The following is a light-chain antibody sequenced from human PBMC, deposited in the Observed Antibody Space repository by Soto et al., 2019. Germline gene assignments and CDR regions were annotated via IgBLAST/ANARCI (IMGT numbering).Light chain of an antibody. CDR2: DAS. Sequence: EIVLTQSPGTLSLSPGERATLSCGTSQSLATNYLAWYQQKPGQAPRLLNYDASSRATGIPDRFSGSGSGTDFTLTISRLEPEDFALYFCQQYDTSPWTFGQGTKVDIK. CDR3: QQYDTSPWT. CDR1: QSLATNY. V-gene: IGKV3-20*01. J-gene: IGKJ1*01.